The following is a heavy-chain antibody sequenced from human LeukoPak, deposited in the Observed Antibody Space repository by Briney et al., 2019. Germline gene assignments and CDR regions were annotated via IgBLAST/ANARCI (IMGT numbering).Heavy chain of an antibody. D-gene: IGHD2-15*01. CDR2: TYYRSKWYN. V-gene: IGHV6-1*01. CDR3: AKTAASSIAS. CDR1: GDSVSSNGAA. J-gene: IGHJ5*01. Sequence: SQTLSLTCAISGDSVSSNGAAWTWIRQSPSRGLEWLGRTYYRSKWYNHYAVSVKSRIIINPDTSKNQFSLQLNSVTPEDTAVYYCAKTAASSIASWGQGTLVTVSS.